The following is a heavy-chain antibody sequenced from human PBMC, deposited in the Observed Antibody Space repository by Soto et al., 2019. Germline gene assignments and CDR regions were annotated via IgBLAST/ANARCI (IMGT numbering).Heavy chain of an antibody. J-gene: IGHJ3*02. D-gene: IGHD3-9*01. CDR1: GFTFSDYY. CDR2: IGSSSSYT. V-gene: IGHV3-11*05. Sequence: QVQLVESGGGLVKPGGSLRLSCAASGFTFSDYYMSWIRQAPGKGLEWVSYIGSSSSYTNYADSVKGRFTISRDSAKNSLYLQMNMLRAEDTAVYYCARDADILTGSDAFDIWGQGTMVTVSS. CDR3: ARDADILTGSDAFDI.